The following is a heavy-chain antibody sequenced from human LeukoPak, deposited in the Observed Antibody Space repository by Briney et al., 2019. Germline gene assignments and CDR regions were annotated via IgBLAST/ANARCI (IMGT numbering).Heavy chain of an antibody. CDR2: IIPILGIA. J-gene: IGHJ4*02. D-gene: IGHD4-23*01. CDR1: GGTFSSYA. Sequence: ASVKISCKACGGTFSSYAISWVRQVPGQGLEWMGRIIPILGIANYAQKFQGRVTITADKSTSTAYMELSSLRSEDTAVYYCARDRGNSSHWGQGTLVTVSS. CDR3: ARDRGNSSH. V-gene: IGHV1-69*04.